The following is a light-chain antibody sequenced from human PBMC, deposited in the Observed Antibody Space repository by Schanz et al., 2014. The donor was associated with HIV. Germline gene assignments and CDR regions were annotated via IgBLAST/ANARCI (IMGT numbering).Light chain of an antibody. CDR2: DVN. J-gene: IGLJ1*01. CDR3: CSYAGSYTYV. Sequence: QSALTQPRSVSGSPGQSVTISCNGTSSDVGGYNYVSWYQQHPGKAPKLMIYDVNKRPSGVPDRFSGSKSGNTASLTISGLQAEDEADYYCCSYAGSYTYVFGTGTKLTVL. V-gene: IGLV2-11*01. CDR1: SSDVGGYNY.